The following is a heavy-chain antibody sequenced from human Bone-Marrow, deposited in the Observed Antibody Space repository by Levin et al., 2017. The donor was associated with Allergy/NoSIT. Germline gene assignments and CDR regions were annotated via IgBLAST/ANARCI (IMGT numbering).Heavy chain of an antibody. J-gene: IGHJ6*01. V-gene: IGHV3-30*04. D-gene: IGHD3-10*01. CDR2: ISYDGKDT. Sequence: PGGSLRLSCTASGFVFRNFTMHWVRQAPGKGLEWVAFISYDGKDTLYADFVKGRLTISRDNPTNTLFLQMTSLREEDSAIYYCVSGENDLITSFQVDYYYHGMDVWGQGAAVSVSS. CDR1: GFVFRNFT. CDR3: VSGENDLITSFQVDYYYHGMDV.